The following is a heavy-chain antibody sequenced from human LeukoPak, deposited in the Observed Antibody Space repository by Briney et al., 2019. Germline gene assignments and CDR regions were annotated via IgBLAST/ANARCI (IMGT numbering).Heavy chain of an antibody. D-gene: IGHD3-3*01. CDR1: GFTFSSYW. CDR2: IKQDGSEK. Sequence: GGSLRLSCAASGFTFSSYWMSWVRQAPGKGLEWVANIKQDGSEKYYVESVKGRFTISRDNAKNSLYLQMNSLRAEDTAVYYCARDLERDFWSGYYPYFDYWGQGTLVTVSS. V-gene: IGHV3-7*01. CDR3: ARDLERDFWSGYYPYFDY. J-gene: IGHJ4*02.